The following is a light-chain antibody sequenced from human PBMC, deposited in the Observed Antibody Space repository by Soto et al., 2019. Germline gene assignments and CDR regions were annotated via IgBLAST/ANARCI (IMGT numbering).Light chain of an antibody. Sequence: QSVLTQPPSVSGAPGQRVTISCTGSSSNIGAGYDVHWYQQLPGTAPKLLIYGNSNRPSGVPDRFSGSKSGTSASLAITGVQAEDEGDFYCQYFDRSLGWVFGGGTKLTVL. V-gene: IGLV1-40*01. CDR1: SSNIGAGYD. CDR2: GNS. J-gene: IGLJ2*01. CDR3: QYFDRSLGWV.